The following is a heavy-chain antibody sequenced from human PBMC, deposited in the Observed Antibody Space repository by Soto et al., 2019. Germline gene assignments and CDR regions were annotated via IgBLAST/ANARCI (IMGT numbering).Heavy chain of an antibody. J-gene: IGHJ6*02. V-gene: IGHV3-30*18. CDR2: VSYDGTNK. Sequence: SLRLSCEVSGFFCSDYGMHWVRQAPGEVLEWVAVVSYDGTNKYYGDSAKGRFTIARDNSRNTLYLEMNSLSEEDTAVYYCSKDAGGTTPHGPSLGAWYFYYGMDVWGPGTTVTVSS. D-gene: IGHD3-16*01. CDR1: GFFCSDYG. CDR3: SKDAGGTTPHGPSLGAWYFYYGMDV.